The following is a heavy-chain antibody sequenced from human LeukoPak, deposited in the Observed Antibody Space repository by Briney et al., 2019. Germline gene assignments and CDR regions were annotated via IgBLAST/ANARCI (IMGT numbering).Heavy chain of an antibody. J-gene: IGHJ6*02. CDR1: GFTFSSYG. D-gene: IGHD6-13*01. V-gene: IGHV3-30*18. Sequence: GRSLRLSCAASGFTFSSYGMHWVRQAPGKGLEWVAVISYDGSNKYYADSVKGRFTISRDNSKNTLYLQMNSLRAEDTAVYYCAKYSSSWYDWYYGMDVWGQGTTVTVSS. CDR2: ISYDGSNK. CDR3: AKYSSSWYDWYYGMDV.